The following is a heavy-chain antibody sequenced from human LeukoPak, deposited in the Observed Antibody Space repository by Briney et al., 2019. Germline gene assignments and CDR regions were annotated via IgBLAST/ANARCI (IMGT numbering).Heavy chain of an antibody. Sequence: GASVKVSCKASGYTFTSYYMHWVRQAPGQGLEWMGIISPSGGSTSYAQKFQGRVTMTRDTSTSTVYMELSSLRSEDTAVYYCARVLTYYDILTGYSTYYFDYWGQGTLVTVFS. CDR2: ISPSGGST. J-gene: IGHJ4*02. D-gene: IGHD3-9*01. CDR3: ARVLTYYDILTGYSTYYFDY. V-gene: IGHV1-46*01. CDR1: GYTFTSYY.